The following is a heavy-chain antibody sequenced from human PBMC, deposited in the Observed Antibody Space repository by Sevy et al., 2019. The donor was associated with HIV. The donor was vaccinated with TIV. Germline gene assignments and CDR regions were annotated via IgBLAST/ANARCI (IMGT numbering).Heavy chain of an antibody. D-gene: IGHD4-17*01. CDR1: GFTFSNYA. Sequence: GGSLRLSCAASGFTFSNYAMNWVRQAPGKGLEWVSGISGSGGSGDKKNYADSVKGRFTISRDTSKNTGYRQMNSLRAEDTAVYYCARDDEFYDYGDYGPTFFPDYWGPGNLVTVSS. CDR2: ISGSGGSGDKK. J-gene: IGHJ4*02. V-gene: IGHV3-23*01. CDR3: ARDDEFYDYGDYGPTFFPDY.